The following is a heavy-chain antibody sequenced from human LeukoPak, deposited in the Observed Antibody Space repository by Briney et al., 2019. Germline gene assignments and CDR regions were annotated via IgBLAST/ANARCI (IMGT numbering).Heavy chain of an antibody. CDR3: ARCSGGSCSHGGILDY. CDR2: IDPSGGST. D-gene: IGHD2-15*01. CDR1: GYTFTTYY. J-gene: IGHJ4*02. V-gene: IGHV1-46*01. Sequence: ASVEVSCKASGYTFTTYYINWVRQAPGQGLEWMGIIDPSGGSTSYAQKFQGRVTMTRDTSTSTVYMELRSLRSDDTAVYYCARCSGGSCSHGGILDYWGQGTLVTVSS.